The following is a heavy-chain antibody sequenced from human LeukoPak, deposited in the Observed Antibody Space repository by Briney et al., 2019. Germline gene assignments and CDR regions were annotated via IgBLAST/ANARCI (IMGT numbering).Heavy chain of an antibody. Sequence: GSSVKVSCKASGGTFSSYAISWVRQAPGQGLEWMGRIIPILGIANYAQKFQGRVTITADKSTSTAYMELSSLRSEDTAVYYCARDGEGEDYYYGMDVWGQGTTVTVSS. CDR2: IIPILGIA. CDR1: GGTFSSYA. J-gene: IGHJ6*02. V-gene: IGHV1-69*04. D-gene: IGHD3-10*01. CDR3: ARDGEGEDYYYGMDV.